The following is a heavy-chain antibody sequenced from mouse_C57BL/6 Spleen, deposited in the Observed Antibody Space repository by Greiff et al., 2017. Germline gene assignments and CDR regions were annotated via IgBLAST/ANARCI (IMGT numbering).Heavy chain of an antibody. CDR3: TRAEGSSYYYAMDY. CDR1: GYTFTSYW. D-gene: IGHD1-1*01. CDR2: IYPGNSDT. V-gene: IGHV1-5*01. J-gene: IGHJ4*01. Sequence: EVQLQQSGTVLVRPGASVKMSCKTSGYTFTSYWMHWVKQRPGQGLEWIGAIYPGNSDTSYNQKFKGKAKLTAVTSASTAYMELSSLTNEDSAVYCCTRAEGSSYYYAMDYWGQGTSVTVSS.